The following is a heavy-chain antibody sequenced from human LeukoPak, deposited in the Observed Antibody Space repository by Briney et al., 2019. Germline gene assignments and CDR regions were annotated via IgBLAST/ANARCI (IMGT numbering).Heavy chain of an antibody. CDR2: ISSSGSTI. J-gene: IGHJ4*02. CDR1: GFTFSSYE. D-gene: IGHD4-23*01. V-gene: IGHV3-48*03. CDR3: ARGYAGTLFY. Sequence: PGGSLRLSCAASGFTFSSYEMNWVRQAPGKGPEWVSYISSSGSTIYYADSVKGRFTISRDNAKNPLYLQMDSLRAEDTAVYYCARGYAGTLFYWGQGTLVTVSS.